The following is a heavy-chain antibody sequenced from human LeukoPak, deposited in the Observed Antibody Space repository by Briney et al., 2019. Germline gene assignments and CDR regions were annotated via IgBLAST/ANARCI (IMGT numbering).Heavy chain of an antibody. CDR1: GFTFSSYG. CDR3: AKSIPLKLVRGVYFDY. CDR2: ISYDGSNK. Sequence: GGSLRLSCAASGFTFSSYGMHWVRQAPGKGLEWVAVISYDGSNKYYADSVKGRFTISRDNSKNTLYLQMNSPRAEDTAVYYCAKSIPLKLVRGVYFDYWGQGTLVTVSS. J-gene: IGHJ4*02. D-gene: IGHD3-10*01. V-gene: IGHV3-30*18.